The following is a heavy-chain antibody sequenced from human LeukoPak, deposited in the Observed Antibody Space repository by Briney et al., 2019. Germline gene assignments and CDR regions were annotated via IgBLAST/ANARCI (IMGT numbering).Heavy chain of an antibody. Sequence: SETLSLTCTVSGGSISSYYWSWIRQPPGKGLEWIGYIYYSGSTNYTPSLKSRITISVDTSRNQFPLKLNSVTAADTAVYYCARSGRGSSAGFDYWGQGTLVTVSS. D-gene: IGHD3-10*01. CDR1: GGSISSYY. CDR2: IYYSGST. CDR3: ARSGRGSSAGFDY. J-gene: IGHJ4*02. V-gene: IGHV4-59*01.